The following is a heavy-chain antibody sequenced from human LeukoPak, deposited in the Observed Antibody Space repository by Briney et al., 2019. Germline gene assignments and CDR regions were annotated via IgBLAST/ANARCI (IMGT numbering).Heavy chain of an antibody. Sequence: PGGSLRLSCSAAGFTFRSFPMNWVRQAPGRGLEWVSSISTGGTYIYYADSVKGRFTISRDNAENSLYLQMNSLRAEDTAVYYCALDSGPYYFDYWGQGTLVTVSS. V-gene: IGHV3-21*01. CDR2: ISTGGTYI. CDR1: GFTFRSFP. CDR3: ALDSGPYYFDY. D-gene: IGHD3/OR15-3a*01. J-gene: IGHJ4*02.